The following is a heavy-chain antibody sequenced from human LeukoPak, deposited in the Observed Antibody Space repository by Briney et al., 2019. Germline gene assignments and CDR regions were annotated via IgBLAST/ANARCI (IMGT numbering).Heavy chain of an antibody. J-gene: IGHJ3*02. CDR2: IYTSGST. CDR3: AGLCRGDILTGSPFDI. D-gene: IGHD3-9*01. Sequence: SETLSLTCTVSGGSISSYYWSWIRQPAGKGLEWIGRIYTSGSTNYNPSLKSRVTMSVDTSKNQFSLKLSSVTAADTAVYYCAGLCRGDILTGSPFDIWGQGTMVTVSS. V-gene: IGHV4-4*07. CDR1: GGSISSYY.